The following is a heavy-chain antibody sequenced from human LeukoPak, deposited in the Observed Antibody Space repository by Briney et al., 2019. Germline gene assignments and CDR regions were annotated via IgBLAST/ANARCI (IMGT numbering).Heavy chain of an antibody. CDR1: GYTFTGYY. CDR2: INPNSGGT. J-gene: IGHJ5*02. CDR3: ARGRSLTGYSSMGPLLPPNNWFDP. Sequence: GASVKVSCKASGYTFTGYYMHWVRQAPGQGLEWMGWINPNSGGTNYAQKFQGRVTMTRDTSISTAYMELSRLRSDDTAVYYCARGRSLTGYSSMGPLLPPNNWFDPWGQGTLVTVSS. D-gene: IGHD6-13*01. V-gene: IGHV1-2*02.